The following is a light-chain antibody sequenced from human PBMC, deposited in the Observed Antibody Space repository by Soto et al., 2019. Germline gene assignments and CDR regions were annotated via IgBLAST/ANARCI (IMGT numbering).Light chain of an antibody. Sequence: QSVPTQPPSVSGAPGERVTISCTGRSSNIGSGYPVHWYQQLPGTAPKLLIHSNDQRPSGVPDRLSGSKSGTSASLAISGLQSEDEADYYCATWDDSLNAFVFGGGTKLTVL. CDR3: ATWDDSLNAFV. J-gene: IGLJ2*01. CDR1: SSNIGSGYP. CDR2: SND. V-gene: IGLV1-44*01.